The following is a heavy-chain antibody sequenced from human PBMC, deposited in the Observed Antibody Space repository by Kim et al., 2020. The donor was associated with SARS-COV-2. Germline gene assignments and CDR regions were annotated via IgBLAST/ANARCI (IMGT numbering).Heavy chain of an antibody. V-gene: IGHV7-4-1*02. Sequence: ASVTVSCQASGYTFTSYAMNWVRQAPGQGLEWMGWINTNTGNPTYAQGFTGRFVFSLDTSVSTAYLQISSLKAEDTAVYYCARVGPYMVRGARDYYYYYGMDVWGQGTTVTVSS. CDR1: GYTFTSYA. J-gene: IGHJ6*02. CDR3: ARVGPYMVRGARDYYYYYGMDV. D-gene: IGHD3-10*01. CDR2: INTNTGNP.